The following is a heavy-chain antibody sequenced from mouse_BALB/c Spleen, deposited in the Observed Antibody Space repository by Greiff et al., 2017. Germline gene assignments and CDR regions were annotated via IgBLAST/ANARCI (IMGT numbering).Heavy chain of an antibody. CDR2: INPSNGRT. CDR3: ASGYYRNYYAMDY. CDR1: GYTFTSYW. D-gene: IGHD2-14*01. J-gene: IGHJ4*01. V-gene: IGHV1S81*02. Sequence: VQLQQSGAELVKPGASVKLSCKASGYTFTSYWMHWVKQRPGQGLEWIGEINPSNGRTNYNEKFKSKATLTVDKSSSTAYMQLSSLTSEDSAVYYCASGYYRNYYAMDYWGQGTSVTVSS.